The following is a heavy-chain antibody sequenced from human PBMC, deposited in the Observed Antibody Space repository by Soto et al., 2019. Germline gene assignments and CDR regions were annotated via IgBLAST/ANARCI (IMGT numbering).Heavy chain of an antibody. CDR2: INPNSGGT. CDR1: GYTFADYY. CDR3: ARVFTAVALRFDL. J-gene: IGHJ5*02. D-gene: IGHD6-19*01. Sequence: ASVKVSCKASGYTFADYYIHWVRQAPGQGLEWMGWINPNSGGTNYAQKFLGRVTMTRDTSISTAYMELSRLRSDDTAVFYCARVFTAVALRFDLWGQGTLVTVSS. V-gene: IGHV1-2*02.